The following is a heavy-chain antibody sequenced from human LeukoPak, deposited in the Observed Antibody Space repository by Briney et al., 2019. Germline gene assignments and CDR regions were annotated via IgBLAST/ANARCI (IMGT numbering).Heavy chain of an antibody. D-gene: IGHD3-10*01. J-gene: IGHJ4*02. Sequence: ASVKVSCKASGYSFTAFYIHWVRQAPGQGLEWMGWIHPRSGDARYAQKFQGRVTMARDTSISTVYMDLSSLGSDDTAVYYCARDGEYGTGSYYRGSFDYWGQGILVTVSS. CDR2: IHPRSGDA. CDR1: GYSFTAFY. V-gene: IGHV1-2*02. CDR3: ARDGEYGTGSYYRGSFDY.